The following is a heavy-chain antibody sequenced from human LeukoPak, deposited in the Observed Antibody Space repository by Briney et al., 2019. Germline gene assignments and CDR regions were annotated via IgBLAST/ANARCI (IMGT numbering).Heavy chain of an antibody. CDR3: ARDGGGPLD. V-gene: IGHV3-7*01. CDR1: GFRFRDDW. CDR2: IKQEGNEK. D-gene: IGHD3-10*01. J-gene: IGHJ4*02. Sequence: PGGSLRLSCAGSGFRFRDDWMSWVRQAPGKGLEWVANIKQEGNEKNYLDSVKGRFTISRDNAMNSLFLQMNRLRADDTAVYYCARDGGGPLDWGQGTLVTVSS.